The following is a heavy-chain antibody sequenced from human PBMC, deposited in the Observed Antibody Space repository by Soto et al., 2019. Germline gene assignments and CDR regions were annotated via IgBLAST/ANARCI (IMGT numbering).Heavy chain of an antibody. D-gene: IGHD3-3*01. J-gene: IGHJ5*02. V-gene: IGHV4-31*03. CDR2: IYYSGST. CDR1: GGSISSCDYY. Sequence: QVQLQESGPGLVKPSQTLSLTCTVSGGSISSCDYYWSWIRQHPGKCLEWIGYIYYSGSTYYNTALKSRVTISVDTSKNQFSLKLSSVTAADTAVYYCARWWSGSRQGFDPWGQGTLVTVSS. CDR3: ARWWSGSRQGFDP.